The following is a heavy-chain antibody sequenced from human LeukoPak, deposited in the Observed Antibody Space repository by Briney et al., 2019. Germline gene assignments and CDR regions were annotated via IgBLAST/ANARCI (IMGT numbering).Heavy chain of an antibody. CDR2: IYSSGST. CDR3: ARECFSSICPYNNMDV. V-gene: IGHV4-4*07. D-gene: IGHD2-2*01. CDR1: GGSISSSY. Sequence: SETLSPTCTVSGGSISSSYWTWIRQPAGKGLEWIGRIYSSGSTNYNPSLKSRLTMSVDTSRNQFSLKLNSVTAADTAVYYCARECFSSICPYNNMDVWGQGTTVTVSS. J-gene: IGHJ6*02.